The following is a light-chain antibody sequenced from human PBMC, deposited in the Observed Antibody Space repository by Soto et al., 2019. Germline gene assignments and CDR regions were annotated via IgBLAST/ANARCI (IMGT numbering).Light chain of an antibody. J-gene: IGKJ1*01. CDR3: QQYNNWWT. Sequence: EIVMTQSPATLSVSPGERATHSCRASQSVSTSLAWYQQKPGQAPRLLISGASTRATGVPARFSGSGSETEFTLTISSLQSEDFAVYYCQQYNNWWTFGQGTKVEIK. V-gene: IGKV3-15*01. CDR2: GAS. CDR1: QSVSTS.